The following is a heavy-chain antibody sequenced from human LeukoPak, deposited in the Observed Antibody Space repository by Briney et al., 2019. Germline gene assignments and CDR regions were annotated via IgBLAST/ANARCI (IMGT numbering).Heavy chain of an antibody. J-gene: IGHJ4*02. CDR3: AKGDLIAVAGTMYLDY. CDR1: GFTFNRYG. Sequence: GRSLRLSCAASGFTFNRYGLHWVRQAPGKGLEWVAVISYDGSNKYYADSVKGRFTISRDNSKNTLYLQMNSLRAEDTAVYYCAKGDLIAVAGTMYLDYWGQGTLVTVSS. V-gene: IGHV3-30*18. CDR2: ISYDGSNK. D-gene: IGHD6-19*01.